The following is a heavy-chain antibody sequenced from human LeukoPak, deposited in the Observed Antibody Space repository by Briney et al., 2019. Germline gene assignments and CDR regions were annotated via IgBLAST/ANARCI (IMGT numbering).Heavy chain of an antibody. CDR1: GYTFTGYY. D-gene: IGHD3-3*01. CDR3: ARRDHTYYDFWSGYYSYYMDV. V-gene: IGHV1-2*02. Sequence: ASVKVSCKASGYTFTGYYMHWVRQAPGQGLEWMGWINPNSGGTNYAQKFQGRVTMTRDTSISTAHMELSRLRSEDTAVYYCARRDHTYYDFWSGYYSYYMDVWGKGTTVTVSS. J-gene: IGHJ6*03. CDR2: INPNSGGT.